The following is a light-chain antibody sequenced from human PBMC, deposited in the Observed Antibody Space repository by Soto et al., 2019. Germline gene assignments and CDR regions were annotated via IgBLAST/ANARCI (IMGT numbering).Light chain of an antibody. Sequence: QSALTQPASVSGSPGQSIAISCTGSSSDIGIYKYVPWYQQHPGKAPKLMIYEGTKRPSGVSNRFSGSKSGNTASLAISGLQAQDEADYYCCSYAGSTTYVFGTGTKLTVL. J-gene: IGLJ1*01. V-gene: IGLV2-23*01. CDR3: CSYAGSTTYV. CDR2: EGT. CDR1: SSDIGIYKY.